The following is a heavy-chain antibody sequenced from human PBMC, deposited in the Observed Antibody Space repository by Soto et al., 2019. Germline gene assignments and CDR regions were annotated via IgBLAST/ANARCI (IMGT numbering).Heavy chain of an antibody. V-gene: IGHV1-18*01. Sequence: QVQLVQSGAEVKKPGASVKVSCKASGYSFTSYGITWVRQAPGQGLEWMGWISAYNGDTNYAQKFQGRITMTTDASTRTVYIDLMSLGFDDTALYYCARDRDYVWGSYRHTSDYCVHGTLLTVSS. CDR3: ARDRDYVWGSYRHTSDY. J-gene: IGHJ4*01. CDR1: GYSFTSYG. D-gene: IGHD3-16*02. CDR2: ISAYNGDT.